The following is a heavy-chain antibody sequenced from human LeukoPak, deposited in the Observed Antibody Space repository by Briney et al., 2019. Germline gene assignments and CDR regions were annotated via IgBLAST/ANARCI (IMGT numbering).Heavy chain of an antibody. Sequence: GESLKISCAASGFTFSSYGMHWVRQAPGKGLEWVAVISYDGSNKYYADSVKGRFTISRDNSKNTLYLQMNSLRAEDTAVYYCAKDSSYYYGSGRFYWGQGTLVTVSS. D-gene: IGHD3-10*01. CDR2: ISYDGSNK. V-gene: IGHV3-30*18. CDR3: AKDSSYYYGSGRFY. CDR1: GFTFSSYG. J-gene: IGHJ4*02.